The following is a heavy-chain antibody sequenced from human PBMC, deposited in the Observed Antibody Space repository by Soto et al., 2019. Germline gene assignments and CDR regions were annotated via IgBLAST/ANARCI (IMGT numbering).Heavy chain of an antibody. CDR1: GGSISSGGYS. CDR2: IYHSGST. Sequence: QLQLQESGSGLVKPSQTLSLTCAVSGGSISSGGYSWSWIRQPPGKGLEWIGYIYHSGSTYYNPSLKSRVAITVDRSKNQFSLKLRSVTAAATAAYYCASAGALGAVAADYWGQGTLVTVSS. D-gene: IGHD6-19*01. J-gene: IGHJ4*02. V-gene: IGHV4-30-2*01. CDR3: ASAGALGAVAADY.